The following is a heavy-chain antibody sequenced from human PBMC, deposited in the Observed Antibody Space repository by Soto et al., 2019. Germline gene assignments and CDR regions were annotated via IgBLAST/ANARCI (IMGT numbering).Heavy chain of an antibody. D-gene: IGHD2-15*01. CDR1: GGSFSGYY. J-gene: IGHJ4*02. V-gene: IGHV4-34*01. CDR2: VDQSGST. Sequence: QVQLQQWGAGLLKPSETLSLTCAIYGGSFSGYYWSWIRQPPGMGLEWIGEVDQSGSTNYNPSLKSRVTIAGDTSKNQFSLKLNSVTAADTAVYYCASDRQRGYCTGGSCYSYFDYWGQGALVIVSS. CDR3: ASDRQRGYCTGGSCYSYFDY.